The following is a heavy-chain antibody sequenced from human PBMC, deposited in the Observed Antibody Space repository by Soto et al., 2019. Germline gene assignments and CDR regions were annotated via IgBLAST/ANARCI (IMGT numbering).Heavy chain of an antibody. CDR1: GGSISSYY. CDR3: ARVNGGVYASWFDP. D-gene: IGHD2-8*01. Sequence: PSETLSLTCTVSGGSISSYYWSWIRQPPGKGLEWIGYIYYSGSTNYNPSLKSRVTISVDTSKNQFSLKLSSVTAADTAVYYCARVNGGVYASWFDPWGQGTLVTVSS. CDR2: IYYSGST. J-gene: IGHJ5*02. V-gene: IGHV4-59*01.